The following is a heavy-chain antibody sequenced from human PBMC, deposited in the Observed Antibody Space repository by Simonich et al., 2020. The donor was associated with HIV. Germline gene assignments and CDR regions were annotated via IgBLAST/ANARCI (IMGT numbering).Heavy chain of an antibody. V-gene: IGHV4-34*01. Sequence: QVQLQQWGAGLLKPSATLSLTCAVYGGYFSGYYWSWICQPPWTGLGWIGEVNLGGSTYYNPSLKSRVTISIDTSKNQFSLKLSSVTAADTAVYYCARSPYKVGYFDLWGRGTLVTVSS. CDR1: GGYFSGYY. CDR3: ARSPYKVGYFDL. J-gene: IGHJ2*01. CDR2: VNLGGST. D-gene: IGHD1-20*01.